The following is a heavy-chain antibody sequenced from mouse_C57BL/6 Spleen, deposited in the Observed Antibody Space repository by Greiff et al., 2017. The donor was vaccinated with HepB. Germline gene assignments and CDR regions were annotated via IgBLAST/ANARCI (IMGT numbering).Heavy chain of an antibody. CDR2: IDPSDSET. CDR3: ARSGTYGSSYNYAMDY. Sequence: QVQLQQPGAELVRPGSSVKLSCKASGYTFTSYWMHWVKQRPLQGLEWIGNIDPSDSETHYNQKFKDKATLTVDKSSSTAYMQLSSLTSEDSAVYYCARSGTYGSSYNYAMDYWGQGTSVTVSS. D-gene: IGHD1-1*01. V-gene: IGHV1-52*01. CDR1: GYTFTSYW. J-gene: IGHJ4*01.